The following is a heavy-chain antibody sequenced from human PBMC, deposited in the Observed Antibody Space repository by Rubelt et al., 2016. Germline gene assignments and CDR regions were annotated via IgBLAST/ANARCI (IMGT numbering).Heavy chain of an antibody. CDR1: GYTFTTYA. V-gene: IGHV1-46*01. D-gene: IGHD1-14*01. CDR3: ARGNLDY. J-gene: IGHJ4*02. Sequence: QVQLVQSGAEVKKPGASLKVSCKASGYTFTTYALHWVRQAPGQTLEWMGRITPSGSGPTSAPTSQGRVTMTRDTSTGTVYMELSSLRSEDTAVYYCARGNLDYWGQGTLVTVSS. CDR2: ITPSGSGP.